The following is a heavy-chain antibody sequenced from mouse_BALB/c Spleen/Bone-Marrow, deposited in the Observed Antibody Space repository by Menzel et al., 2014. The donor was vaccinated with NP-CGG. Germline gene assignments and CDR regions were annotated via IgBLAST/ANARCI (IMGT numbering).Heavy chain of an antibody. CDR3: ASPIYYGNYEGFAY. V-gene: IGHV1-67*01. CDR2: ISTYSGNT. CDR1: GYTFTDYA. D-gene: IGHD2-1*01. J-gene: IGHJ3*01. Sequence: VQLQQSGPELVRPGVSVKISCKGSGYTFTDYATHWVKQSHAKRLAWIGVISTYSGNTNYNQKFKGKATMTVDKSSSTAYMELARLTSEDSAIYYCASPIYYGNYEGFAYWGQGTLVTVSA.